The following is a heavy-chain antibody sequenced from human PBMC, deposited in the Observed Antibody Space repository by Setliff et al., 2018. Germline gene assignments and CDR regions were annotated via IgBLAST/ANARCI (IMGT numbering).Heavy chain of an antibody. Sequence: PSETLSLTCAAYGGSFSSFYWSWIRQPPGKGLEWIGEINHSGTTNYNPSLKSRVTISVDTSKKQSSLKLSSVTAADTAVYYCAKFGPLDLTGDWAFDNWGQGTLVTVSS. J-gene: IGHJ4*02. CDR1: GGSFSSFY. V-gene: IGHV4-34*01. CDR3: AKFGPLDLTGDWAFDN. CDR2: INHSGTT. D-gene: IGHD7-27*01.